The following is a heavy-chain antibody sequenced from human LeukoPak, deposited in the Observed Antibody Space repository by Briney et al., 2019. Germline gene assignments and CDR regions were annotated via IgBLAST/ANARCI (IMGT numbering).Heavy chain of an antibody. D-gene: IGHD3-22*01. Sequence: GRSLRLSCAASGFTFSTYAMHWVRQAPGKGLELVAVISYDGSNKFYADSVKGRFTISRDNSNNTLYLQMSSLRAEDTAVYYCVKDEPPYYYDSSGYYFGDWGQGTLVTVSS. CDR2: ISYDGSNK. CDR3: VKDEPPYYYDSSGYYFGD. V-gene: IGHV3-30*14. J-gene: IGHJ4*02. CDR1: GFTFSTYA.